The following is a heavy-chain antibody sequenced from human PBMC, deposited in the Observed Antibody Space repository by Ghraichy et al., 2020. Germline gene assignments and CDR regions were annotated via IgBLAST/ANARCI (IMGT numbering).Heavy chain of an antibody. D-gene: IGHD3-9*01. CDR2: ITSSGGNS. CDR1: GFTFSSYA. V-gene: IGHV3-23*01. Sequence: GESLNISCAVSGFTFSSYAMSWVRQAPGKGLEWVSFITSSGGNSYYADSVKGRFTISRDSSKNTLYLQMTSLRVEDTAVYYCARVNVLTIEFDSWGQGTLVTVSS. CDR3: ARVNVLTIEFDS. J-gene: IGHJ4*02.